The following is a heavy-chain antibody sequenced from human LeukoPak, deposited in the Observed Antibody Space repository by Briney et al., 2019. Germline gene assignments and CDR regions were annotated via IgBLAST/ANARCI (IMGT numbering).Heavy chain of an antibody. V-gene: IGHV4-39*01. CDR2: IYYSGST. D-gene: IGHD3-10*01. CDR1: GGSTTSHNYY. Sequence: PSETLSLTCTVSGGSTTSHNYYWGWIRQPPGKGLEWIGSIYYSGSTYYNPSLKSRVTISVDTSKNQFSLKLSSVTAADTAVYYCARLSGFGELMPFDYWGQGTLVTVSS. CDR3: ARLSGFGELMPFDY. J-gene: IGHJ4*02.